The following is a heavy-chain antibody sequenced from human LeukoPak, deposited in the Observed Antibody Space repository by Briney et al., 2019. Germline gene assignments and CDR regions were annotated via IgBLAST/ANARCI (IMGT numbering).Heavy chain of an antibody. Sequence: ASVKVSCKASGYTFTGYHMHWVRQAPGQGLEWMGWINPNSGGTNYAQKFQGRVTMTRDTSISTAYMELSRLRSDDTAVYYCARVRRYSSSRYEGWFDPWGQGTLVTVSS. CDR1: GYTFTGYH. CDR3: ARVRRYSSSRYEGWFDP. J-gene: IGHJ5*02. D-gene: IGHD6-13*01. CDR2: INPNSGGT. V-gene: IGHV1-2*02.